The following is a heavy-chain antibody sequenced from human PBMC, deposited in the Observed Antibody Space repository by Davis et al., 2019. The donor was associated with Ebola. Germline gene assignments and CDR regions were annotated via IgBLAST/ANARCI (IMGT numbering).Heavy chain of an antibody. CDR3: TRGRNDAFDI. CDR2: ISSDGIAK. Sequence: GESLKISCAASGFTFSSYAMSWVRQAPGKGLEWVAFISSDGIAKQYAESVKGRVTISRDNSNNTQYLQMNSLRVDDTATYYCTRGRNDAFDIWGPGTVVIVSS. J-gene: IGHJ3*02. V-gene: IGHV3-30*03. CDR1: GFTFSSYA.